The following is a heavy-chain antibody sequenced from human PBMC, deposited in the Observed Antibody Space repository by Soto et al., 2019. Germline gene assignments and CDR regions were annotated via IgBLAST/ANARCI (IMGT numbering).Heavy chain of an antibody. CDR3: TRQLDCSGGSCYYCYGMDV. Sequence: EVQLVESGGGLVQPGGSLKLSCAASGFTFSGSAMHWVRQASGKGLEWVGRIRSKANSYATADAASVKGRFTIARDDSKNTEYLQMNSLKTEVTAVYYCTRQLDCSGGSCYYCYGMDVWGQGPTVTVSS. J-gene: IGHJ6*02. CDR2: IRSKANSYAT. V-gene: IGHV3-73*02. D-gene: IGHD2-15*01. CDR1: GFTFSGSA.